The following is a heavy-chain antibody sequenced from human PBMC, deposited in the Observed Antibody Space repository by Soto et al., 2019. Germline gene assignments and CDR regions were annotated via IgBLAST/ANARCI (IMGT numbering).Heavy chain of an antibody. CDR1: GGTFSSDA. Sequence: GASVKVSCKASGGTFSSDAISGVRQAPGQGLEWMGGIIPIFGTANYAQKFQGRVTITADESTSTAYMELSSLRSEDTAVYYCLVVITTYDAFDIWGQGTMVTVSS. CDR3: LVVITTYDAFDI. J-gene: IGHJ3*02. CDR2: IIPIFGTA. V-gene: IGHV1-69*13. D-gene: IGHD3-22*01.